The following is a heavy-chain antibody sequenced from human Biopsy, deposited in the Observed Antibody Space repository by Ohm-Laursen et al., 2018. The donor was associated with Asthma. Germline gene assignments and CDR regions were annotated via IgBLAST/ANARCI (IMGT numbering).Heavy chain of an antibody. Sequence: ASVKVSCKTSGYTFNSAGITWVRQAPGQGLEWMGWISVYNGNTKVAQKLQDRVTMITDISTSTAYMGLRSLRSDDTAVYFCARAVDYSHYYGIDVWGQGTTVTVS. CDR2: ISVYNGNT. CDR3: ARAVDYSHYYGIDV. CDR1: GYTFNSAG. J-gene: IGHJ6*02. D-gene: IGHD3-10*01. V-gene: IGHV1-18*01.